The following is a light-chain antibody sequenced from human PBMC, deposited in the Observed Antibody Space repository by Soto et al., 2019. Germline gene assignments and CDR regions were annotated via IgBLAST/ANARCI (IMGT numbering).Light chain of an antibody. CDR2: EVS. Sequence: QSALTQPASVSGSPGQSITLSCTGTSSDVGSYNLVSWYQQHPGKAPKLMIYEVSKRPSGVSNRFSGSKSGNTASLTISGLQAEDEADYYCCSYAGSRGVVFGGGTKVTVL. V-gene: IGLV2-23*02. J-gene: IGLJ2*01. CDR1: SSDVGSYNL. CDR3: CSYAGSRGVV.